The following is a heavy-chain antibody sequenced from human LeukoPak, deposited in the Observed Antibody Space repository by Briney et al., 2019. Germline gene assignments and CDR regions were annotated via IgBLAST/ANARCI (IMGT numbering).Heavy chain of an antibody. J-gene: IGHJ4*02. Sequence: GGSLRLSCAVSGFTFSSYSMNWVRQAPGKGLEWVSYISSRSSTIYYADSVKGRFTISRDNSKNTLYLQMNSLRAEDTAVYYCARGLVYCGGDCLPNFDYWGQGTLVTVSS. D-gene: IGHD2-21*02. CDR2: ISSRSSTI. V-gene: IGHV3-48*01. CDR1: GFTFSSYS. CDR3: ARGLVYCGGDCLPNFDY.